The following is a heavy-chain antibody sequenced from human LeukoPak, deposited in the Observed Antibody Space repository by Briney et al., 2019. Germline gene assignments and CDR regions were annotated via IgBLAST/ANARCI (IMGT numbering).Heavy chain of an antibody. Sequence: GGSLRLSCAASGFTFSSYSMNWVRQAPGKGLEWVSSISSSSSYIYYADSVKGRFTISRDNAKNSLYLQMNSLGAEDTAVYYCARARGGGYCSGGSCYSRGSYYYYGMDVWGQGTTVTVSS. V-gene: IGHV3-21*01. CDR1: GFTFSSYS. CDR2: ISSSSSYI. CDR3: ARARGGGYCSGGSCYSRGSYYYYGMDV. D-gene: IGHD2-15*01. J-gene: IGHJ6*02.